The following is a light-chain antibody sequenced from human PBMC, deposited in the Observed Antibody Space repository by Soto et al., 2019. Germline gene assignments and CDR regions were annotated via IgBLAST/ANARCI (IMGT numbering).Light chain of an antibody. CDR1: QSISSY. CDR3: QQYNSYWT. Sequence: DIQISQSPSSLSASVGYRVTITSRTSQSISSYLHWYQQKPGKAPKLLIYKASSLESGVPSRFSGSGSGTEFTLTISSLQPDDFATYYCQQYNSYWTFGQGTKV. J-gene: IGKJ1*01. V-gene: IGKV1-5*03. CDR2: KAS.